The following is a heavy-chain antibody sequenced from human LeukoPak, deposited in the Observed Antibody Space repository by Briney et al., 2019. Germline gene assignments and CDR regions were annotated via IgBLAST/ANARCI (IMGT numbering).Heavy chain of an antibody. Sequence: GASVKVSCKVSGYTLTELSMHWVRQAPGKGLEWMGGFDPEDGETIYARKFQGRVTMTEDTSTDTAYMELSSLRSEDTAVYYCATGKYSTGWYYYYGMDVWGQGTTVTVSS. J-gene: IGHJ6*02. CDR1: GYTLTELS. CDR2: FDPEDGET. D-gene: IGHD6-19*01. V-gene: IGHV1-24*01. CDR3: ATGKYSTGWYYYYGMDV.